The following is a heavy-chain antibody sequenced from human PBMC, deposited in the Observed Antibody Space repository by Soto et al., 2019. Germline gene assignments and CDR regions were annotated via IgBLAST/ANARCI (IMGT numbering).Heavy chain of an antibody. CDR2: INAGNGNT. CDR3: ARGGSGSYYHY. J-gene: IGHJ4*02. V-gene: IGHV1-3*01. D-gene: IGHD3-10*01. CDR1: GDTFTSYA. Sequence: SVKVSCKASGDTFTSYAMHWVRQAPGQRLEWMGWINAGNGNTKYSQKFQGRVTITRDTSASTAYMELSSLRSEDTAVYYCARGGSGSYYHYWGQGTLVTVSS.